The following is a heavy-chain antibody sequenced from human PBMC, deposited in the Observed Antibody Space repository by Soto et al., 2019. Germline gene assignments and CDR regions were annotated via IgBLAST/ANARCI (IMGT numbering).Heavy chain of an antibody. CDR2: ISGSGGNA. V-gene: IGHV3-23*01. D-gene: IGHD1-26*01. J-gene: IGHJ6*02. CDR3: AKDGASGSYPPYYYFGMDV. CDR1: GFTFSSYA. Sequence: EVQLLESGGGLVQPGGSLRLSCAASGFTFSSYAMSWVRQAPGKGLEWVSTISGSGGNAYYADSMKGRFSISRDNSKNTLRLQMNSLRADDTAVYYCAKDGASGSYPPYYYFGMDVWGQGPTVTVSS.